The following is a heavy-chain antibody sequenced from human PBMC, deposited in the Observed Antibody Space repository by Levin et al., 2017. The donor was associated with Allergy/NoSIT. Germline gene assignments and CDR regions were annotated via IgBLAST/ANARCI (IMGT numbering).Heavy chain of an antibody. D-gene: IGHD3-3*01. CDR2: ISSSGSTI. V-gene: IGHV3-48*03. CDR1: GFTFSSYE. Sequence: GGSLRLSCAASGFTFSSYEMNWVRQAPGKGLEWVSYISSSGSTIYYADSVKGRLTIARDNAKDSLYLQMNSLRAEDTAVYYCARQLGNFWSGYNYFDYWGQGTLVTVSS. CDR3: ARQLGNFWSGYNYFDY. J-gene: IGHJ4*02.